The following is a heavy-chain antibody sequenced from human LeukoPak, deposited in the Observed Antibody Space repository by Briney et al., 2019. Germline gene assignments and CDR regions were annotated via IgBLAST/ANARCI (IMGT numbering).Heavy chain of an antibody. CDR2: INNGGSTP. CDR3: AKSTMIVVPPFDY. Sequence: GGSLRLSCAASGFTFSSYWMHWVRQAPGKGLVWVSHINNGGSTPNYADSVKGRFTISRDNSKNTLYLQMNSLRAEDTAVYYCAKSTMIVVPPFDYWGQGTLVTVSS. CDR1: GFTFSSYW. V-gene: IGHV3-74*01. J-gene: IGHJ4*02. D-gene: IGHD3-22*01.